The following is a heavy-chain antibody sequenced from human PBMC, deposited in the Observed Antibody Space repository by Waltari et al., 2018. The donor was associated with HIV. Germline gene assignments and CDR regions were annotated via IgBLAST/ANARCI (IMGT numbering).Heavy chain of an antibody. CDR1: GGSFSGDY. CDR2: INHSGST. D-gene: IGHD2-2*01. CDR3: ARVPQDIVVVPAAIWFDP. Sequence: QVQLQQWGAGLLKPSETLSLTCAVSGGSFSGDYWSWIRQPPGKGLEWIGEINHSGSTNYNPTLKSRVTISVDTSKNLFSLKLSSVPAADTAVYYCARVPQDIVVVPAAIWFDPWGQGTLVTVSS. J-gene: IGHJ5*02. V-gene: IGHV4-34*01.